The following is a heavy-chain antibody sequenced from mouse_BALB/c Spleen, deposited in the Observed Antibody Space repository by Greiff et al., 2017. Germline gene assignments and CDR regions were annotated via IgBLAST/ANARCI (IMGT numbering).Heavy chain of an antibody. D-gene: IGHD1-1*01. V-gene: IGHV2-6-7*01. Sequence: VKLMESGPGLVAPSQSLSITCTVSGFSLTGYGVNWVRQPPGKGLEWLGMIWGDGSTDYNSALKSRLSISKDNSKSQVFLKMNSLQTDDTARYYCARDPYYGSSYNWYFDVWGAGTTVTVSS. J-gene: IGHJ1*01. CDR2: IWGDGST. CDR3: ARDPYYGSSYNWYFDV. CDR1: GFSLTGYG.